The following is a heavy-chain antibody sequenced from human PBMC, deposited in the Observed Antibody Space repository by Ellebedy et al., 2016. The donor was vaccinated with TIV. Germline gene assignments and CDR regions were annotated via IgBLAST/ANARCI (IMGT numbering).Heavy chain of an antibody. V-gene: IGHV1-69*04. D-gene: IGHD6-19*01. Sequence: SVKVSRXASGYTFLNYDITWVRQAPGQGLEWMGRFIPILGIPNYAQKFQGRVTITADKSTSTVYMELSSLRSEDTAVYYCARVNQWQGFDPWGQGTLVTVSS. CDR1: GYTFLNYD. J-gene: IGHJ5*02. CDR2: FIPILGIP. CDR3: ARVNQWQGFDP.